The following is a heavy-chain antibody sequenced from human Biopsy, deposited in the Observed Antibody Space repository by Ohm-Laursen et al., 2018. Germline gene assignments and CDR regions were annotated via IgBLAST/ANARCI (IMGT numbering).Heavy chain of an antibody. CDR2: ISTYNDDT. CDR1: GYTFTAYG. V-gene: IGHV1-18*04. J-gene: IGHJ3*02. D-gene: IGHD3-3*01. Sequence: SVKVSCKTSGYTFTAYGISWVRQAPGQGLEWMGWISTYNDDTNIAQKFQGRVSMTTDTSTRTAYMELRSLRSGDTAIYFCARDPGYDFWSGSDPFDIWGQGTLVAVS. CDR3: ARDPGYDFWSGSDPFDI.